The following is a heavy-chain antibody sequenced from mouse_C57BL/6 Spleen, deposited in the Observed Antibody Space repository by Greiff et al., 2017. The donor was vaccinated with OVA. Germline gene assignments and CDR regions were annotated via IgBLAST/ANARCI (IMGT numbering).Heavy chain of an antibody. V-gene: IGHV3-1*01. CDR2: ISYSGST. CDR1: GYSITSGYD. J-gene: IGHJ4*01. CDR3: ARGSYYSNYEEAMDY. Sequence: EVQLVESGPGMVKPSQSLSLTCTVTGYSITSGYDWHWIRHFPGNKLEWMGYISYSGSTNYNPSLKSRISITHDTSKNHFFLKLNSVTTEDTATYYCARGSYYSNYEEAMDYWGQGTSVTVSS. D-gene: IGHD2-5*01.